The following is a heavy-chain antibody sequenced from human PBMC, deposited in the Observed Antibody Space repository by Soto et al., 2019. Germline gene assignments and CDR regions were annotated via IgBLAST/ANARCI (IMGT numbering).Heavy chain of an antibody. Sequence: PSETLSLTCTVSGVSISRSSYYWGWIRQPPGRGLEWIGNIYCTGSTYYNPSLSGSTYYNPSLKSRVTISVDTSKNQFSLSLSSVTAADTAVYFCARGGTPPAGYGIASAMDVWGQGTTVTVS. CDR2: IYCTGSTYYNPSLSGST. J-gene: IGHJ6*02. CDR3: ARGGTPPAGYGIASAMDV. V-gene: IGHV4-39*01. CDR1: GVSISRSSYY. D-gene: IGHD1-26*01.